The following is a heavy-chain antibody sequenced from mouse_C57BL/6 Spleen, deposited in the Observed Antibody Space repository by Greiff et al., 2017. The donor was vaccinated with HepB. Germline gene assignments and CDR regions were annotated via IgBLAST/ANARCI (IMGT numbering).Heavy chain of an antibody. CDR1: GYTFTDYY. CDR3: ARSELGTAWFAY. D-gene: IGHD4-1*01. CDR2: IYPGSGNT. J-gene: IGHJ3*01. V-gene: IGHV1-76*01. Sequence: VKLVESGAELVRPGASVKLSCKASGYTFTDYYINWVKQRPGQGLEWIARIYPGSGNTYYNEKFKGKATLTADKSSSTAYMQLSSLTSEDSAVYFCARSELGTAWFAYWGQGTLVTVSA.